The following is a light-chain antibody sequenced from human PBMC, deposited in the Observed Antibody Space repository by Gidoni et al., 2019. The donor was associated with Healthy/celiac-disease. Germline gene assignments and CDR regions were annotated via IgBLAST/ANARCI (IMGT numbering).Light chain of an antibody. CDR1: QSVSSY. V-gene: IGKV3-11*01. CDR3: QQRSNWPSIT. J-gene: IGKJ5*01. CDR2: DAS. Sequence: EIVLTQSPATLSLSPGERATLSCRASQSVSSYFAWYQQKPGQAPRLLIYDASNRATGIPARFSGSGSGTDFTLTISSLEPEDFAVYYCQQRSNWPSITFGQGTRLEIK.